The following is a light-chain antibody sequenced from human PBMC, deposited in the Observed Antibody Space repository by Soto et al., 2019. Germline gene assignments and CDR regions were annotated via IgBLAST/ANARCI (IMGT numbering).Light chain of an antibody. J-gene: IGKJ4*01. CDR3: QQYNSYSPLT. CDR1: QSISRW. Sequence: DVPMTQSPSTLSASVGDRVTITCRASQSISRWLAWYQQKPWKAPKLLIYETSMLKSGAPSRFSGSGSGTDFTLTISSLQPDDFATYYGQQYNSYSPLTFGGGTKVEIK. V-gene: IGKV1-5*03. CDR2: ETS.